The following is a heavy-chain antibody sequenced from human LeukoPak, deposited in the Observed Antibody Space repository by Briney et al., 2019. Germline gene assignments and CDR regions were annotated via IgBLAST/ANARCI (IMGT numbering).Heavy chain of an antibody. CDR2: ISGDDGNK. CDR3: ARDGIVGSPLFKFDY. CDR1: GFTFNNYA. D-gene: IGHD1-26*01. V-gene: IGHV3-30-3*01. J-gene: IGHJ4*02. Sequence: PGGSLRLSCAASGFTFNNYAIHWVRQAPGKGLEWVAIISGDDGNKYYADSVKGRFTISRDNSKNTLYLQMNSLRAEDTAVYYCARDGIVGSPLFKFDYWGQGTLVTVSS.